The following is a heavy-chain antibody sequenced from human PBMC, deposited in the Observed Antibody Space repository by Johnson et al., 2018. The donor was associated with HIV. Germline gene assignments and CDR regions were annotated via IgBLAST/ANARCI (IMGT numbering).Heavy chain of an antibody. CDR2: ISYDGSNK. Sequence: VQLVESGGGVVQPGRSLRLSCAASGFTFSSYAMHWVRQAPGKGLEWVAVISYDGSNKYYADSVKGRFTISRDNSKNTLYLQMTSLRAEDTAVYYCAKSDVVVIPEGAFDIWGQGTMVTVSS. D-gene: IGHD2-21*01. V-gene: IGHV3-30-3*02. CDR1: GFTFSSYA. J-gene: IGHJ3*02. CDR3: AKSDVVVIPEGAFDI.